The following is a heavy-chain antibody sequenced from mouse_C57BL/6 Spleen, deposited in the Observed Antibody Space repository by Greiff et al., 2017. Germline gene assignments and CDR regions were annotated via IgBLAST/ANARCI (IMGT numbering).Heavy chain of an antibody. CDR2: FTVKSDNYGA. V-gene: IGHV13-2*01. Sequence: VKLVETGGGLVRPGNSLIFSCVTSCFTFSNYRLHLLRQPPGTMLEWISFFTVKSDNYGANCAESVKGRFAISRDDSKSSVYLEMNRLREEDTATYVCSRGILRDWYFDVWGTGATVTVST. CDR3: SRGILRDWYFDV. CDR1: CFTFSNYR. D-gene: IGHD1-1*01. J-gene: IGHJ1*03.